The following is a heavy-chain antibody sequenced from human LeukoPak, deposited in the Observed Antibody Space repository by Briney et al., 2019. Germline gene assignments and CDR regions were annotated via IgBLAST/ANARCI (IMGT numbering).Heavy chain of an antibody. CDR1: GGTFSSYA. V-gene: IGHV1-69*13. J-gene: IGHJ3*02. D-gene: IGHD6-6*01. Sequence: SVKVSCKASGGTFSSYAISWVRQAPGQGLEWMGGIIPIFGTANYAQKFQGRVTITADESTSTAYMELSSLRSEDTAVYYCARAKYSSSRKTGDAFAIWGQGTMVTVSS. CDR2: IIPIFGTA. CDR3: ARAKYSSSRKTGDAFAI.